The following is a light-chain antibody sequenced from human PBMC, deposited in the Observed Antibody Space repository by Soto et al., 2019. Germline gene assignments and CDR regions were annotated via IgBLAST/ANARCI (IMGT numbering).Light chain of an antibody. J-gene: IGLJ2*01. CDR1: GSDVGDNRY. Sequence: QSVLTHPASVSGSPGQSITISCTGTGSDVGDNRYVSWYQQYPGKAPKLILYEVNNRPSGVSSRFSGSKSGNTASLTISGLQADDEADYYCGSYTSTSPLFGGGTKVTVL. V-gene: IGLV2-14*01. CDR2: EVN. CDR3: GSYTSTSPL.